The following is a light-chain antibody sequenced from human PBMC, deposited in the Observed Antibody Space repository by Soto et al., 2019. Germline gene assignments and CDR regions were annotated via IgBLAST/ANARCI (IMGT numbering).Light chain of an antibody. CDR2: AAS. CDR1: QTISNY. Sequence: DIQMTQSPSSLSASVGDRVTITCRASQTISNYVNWYQQELGEAPKLPIHAASSLQGGVPSRFSGSGSGTDFTLTISSLQPEDFATYYCQQTYKIPLTFGGGTKVEI. CDR3: QQTYKIPLT. J-gene: IGKJ4*01. V-gene: IGKV1-39*01.